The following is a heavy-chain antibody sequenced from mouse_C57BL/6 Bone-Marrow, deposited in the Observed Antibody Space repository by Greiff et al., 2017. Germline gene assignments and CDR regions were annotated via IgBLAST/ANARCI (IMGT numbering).Heavy chain of an antibody. V-gene: IGHV5-12*01. Sequence: EVHLVESGGGLVQPGGSLKLSCAASGFTFSDYYMYWVRQTPEKRLEWVAYISNGGGSTYYPDTVKGRFTISRDNAKNTLYLQMSRLKSEDTAMYYCVRRRYGSSTIDYWGQGTTLPVSS. CDR3: VRRRYGSSTIDY. D-gene: IGHD1-1*01. J-gene: IGHJ2*01. CDR2: ISNGGGST. CDR1: GFTFSDYY.